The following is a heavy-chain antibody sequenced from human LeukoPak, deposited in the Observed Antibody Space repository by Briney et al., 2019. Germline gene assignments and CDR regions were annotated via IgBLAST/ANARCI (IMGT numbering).Heavy chain of an antibody. V-gene: IGHV3-23*01. J-gene: IGHJ4*02. CDR3: AKDPGATSETDDY. CDR1: GFTFSSYA. CDR2: ISGSGGST. D-gene: IGHD1-26*01. Sequence: GGSLRLSCAASGFTFSSYAMSWVRQAPGKGLEWVSAISGSGGSTYYADSVKGRLTISRDNSKNTLYLQMNSLRAEDTAVYYCAKDPGATSETDDYWGQGTLVTVSS.